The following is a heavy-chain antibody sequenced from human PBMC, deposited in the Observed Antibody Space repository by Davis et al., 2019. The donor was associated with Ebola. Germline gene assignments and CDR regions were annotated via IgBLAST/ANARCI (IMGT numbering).Heavy chain of an antibody. CDR1: GYTFTSYY. Sequence: AASVKVSCKASGYTFTSYYMHWVRQAPGQGLEWMGIINPSGGSTSYAQKFQGRVTMTRDTSTSTVYMELSSLRAEDTAVYYCAKDLTFWRGCMDVWGQGTTVTVSS. J-gene: IGHJ6*02. D-gene: IGHD3-3*01. CDR3: AKDLTFWRGCMDV. V-gene: IGHV1-46*01. CDR2: INPSGGST.